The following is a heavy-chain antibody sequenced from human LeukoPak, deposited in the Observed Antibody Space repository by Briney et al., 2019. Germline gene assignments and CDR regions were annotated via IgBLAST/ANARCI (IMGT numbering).Heavy chain of an antibody. CDR2: IYWDDDK. Sequence: ASGTTLVKPPQTLTLTCTFSGFSLRTGAMGVGWIRQPPGKALEWLALIYWDDDKRYSPSLKSRLIITKDTSKNQVVLTMTNIDPVDTATYYCAHSTTPGTYVFDVWGQGTMVTVSS. D-gene: IGHD1-14*01. J-gene: IGHJ3*01. V-gene: IGHV2-5*02. CDR1: GFSLRTGAMG. CDR3: AHSTTPGTYVFDV.